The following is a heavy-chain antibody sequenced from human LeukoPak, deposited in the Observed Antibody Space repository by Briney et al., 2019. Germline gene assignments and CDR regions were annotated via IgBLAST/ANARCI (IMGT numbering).Heavy chain of an antibody. CDR3: AKDVHPIGREVRGTYFDA. CDR2: ISAYNVDT. V-gene: IGHV1-18*01. J-gene: IGHJ4*02. D-gene: IGHD3-10*01. CDR1: GNTFTSFG. Sequence: GASVKVSCKASGNTFTSFGITWIRQAPGQGLEWMGWISAYNVDTSYTQKVQGRVTMTTDTSTDTAYMELRSLRSDDTAVYFSAKDVHPIGREVRGTYFDAWGQGTLVTVSS.